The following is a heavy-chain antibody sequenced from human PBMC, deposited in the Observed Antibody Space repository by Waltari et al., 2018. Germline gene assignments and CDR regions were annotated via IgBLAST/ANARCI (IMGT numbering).Heavy chain of an antibody. CDR3: VTTGVAGFY. J-gene: IGHJ4*02. V-gene: IGHV3-74*01. Sequence: EVQLVESGGGLVQPGGSLRLSCAAYGFTFSHSWMYWVRQSPGKGLVWVSRSSVDGSIVNYADAVKGRFTISRDNAKSTLFLQMNSLRVDETALYYCVTTGVAGFYWGQGTRVTVSS. D-gene: IGHD6-19*01. CDR1: GFTFSHSW. CDR2: SSVDGSIV.